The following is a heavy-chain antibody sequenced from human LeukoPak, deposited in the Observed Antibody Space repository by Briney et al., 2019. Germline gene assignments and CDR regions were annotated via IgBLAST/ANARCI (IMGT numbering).Heavy chain of an antibody. Sequence: GGSLRLSCAASGFTFSSYWMHWVRQAPGKGLVWVSRIKSDGSSTSYADSVKGRFTISRDNAKNTLYLQMSSLRAEDTAVYYCARERKYDSNFDYWGQGTLVTVSS. CDR2: IKSDGSST. J-gene: IGHJ4*02. V-gene: IGHV3-74*01. CDR1: GFTFSSYW. CDR3: ARERKYDSNFDY. D-gene: IGHD1-1*01.